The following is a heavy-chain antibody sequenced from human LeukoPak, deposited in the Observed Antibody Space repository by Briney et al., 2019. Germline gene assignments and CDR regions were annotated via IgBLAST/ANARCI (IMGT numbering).Heavy chain of an antibody. D-gene: IGHD5-24*01. V-gene: IGHV4-59*01. CDR2: IYDTGST. Sequence: PSETLSLTCTVSGGSISNYYWAWIRQPPGKGLEWIGNIYDTGSTKYNPSLKSRLTISLHTSRNQFSLNLSSLTAADTAIYYCARVRNYPDAFDIWGQGRMVTVSS. J-gene: IGHJ3*02. CDR1: GGSISNYY. CDR3: ARVRNYPDAFDI.